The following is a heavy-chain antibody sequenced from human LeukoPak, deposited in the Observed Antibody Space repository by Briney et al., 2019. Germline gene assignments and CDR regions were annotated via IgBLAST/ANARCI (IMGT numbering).Heavy chain of an antibody. CDR3: ARDVSMVRGVADY. CDR2: IKTDGSET. V-gene: IGHV3-7*01. J-gene: IGHJ4*02. D-gene: IGHD3-10*01. Sequence: GGSLRLSCAASGFSFSNYWMGWVRQAPGKGLACVANIKTDGSETYYVDSVKGRFTISRDNAKNSLFLQMNSLRAEDTAVYYCARDVSMVRGVADYWGQGTLVTVSS. CDR1: GFSFSNYW.